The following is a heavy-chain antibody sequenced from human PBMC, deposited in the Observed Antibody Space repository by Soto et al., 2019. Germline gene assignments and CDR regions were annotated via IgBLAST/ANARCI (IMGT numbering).Heavy chain of an antibody. J-gene: IGHJ4*02. Sequence: SETLSLTCNVSGGSITGAYYWNWIRQHPGKGLEWIGSIHYRGTTDYNPSLKSRITISLDRSKNQFALKLSSVTAADTAVYYCARGEYSSSLGFDYWGQGTLVTVSS. CDR2: IHYRGTT. CDR3: ARGEYSSSLGFDY. D-gene: IGHD6-6*01. CDR1: GGSITGAYY. V-gene: IGHV4-31*03.